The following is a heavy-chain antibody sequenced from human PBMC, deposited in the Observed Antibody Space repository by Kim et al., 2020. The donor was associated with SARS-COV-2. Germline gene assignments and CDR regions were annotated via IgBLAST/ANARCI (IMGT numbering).Heavy chain of an antibody. J-gene: IGHJ4*02. CDR1: GFPFSSYT. V-gene: IGHV3-23*01. D-gene: IGHD3-3*01. CDR2: ISGSGSIT. CDR3: AKASLITFGNGWGDYFDF. Sequence: GGSLRLSCAASGFPFSSYTMAWVRQAQGRGLEWVSAISGSGSITYYSDSAKGRLSISRDNTLNTVYLEMSSLRADDTAVYYCAKASLITFGNGWGDYFDFWGQGILVSVSS.